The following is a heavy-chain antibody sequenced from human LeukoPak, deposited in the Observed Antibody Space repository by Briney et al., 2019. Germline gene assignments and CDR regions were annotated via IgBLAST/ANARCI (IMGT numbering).Heavy chain of an antibody. J-gene: IGHJ3*02. D-gene: IGHD2-2*01. CDR1: GFTFSSYA. V-gene: IGHV3-23*01. CDR3: AKDLGYCSSTSCFVDAFDI. CDR2: ILGSGGST. Sequence: SGGSLRLSCAASGFTFSSYAMAWVRQAPGKGLEWVSHILGSGGSTYYADSVKGRFTISRDNSKNTLYLQMNSLRAEDTAVYYCAKDLGYCSSTSCFVDAFDIWGQGTMVTVSS.